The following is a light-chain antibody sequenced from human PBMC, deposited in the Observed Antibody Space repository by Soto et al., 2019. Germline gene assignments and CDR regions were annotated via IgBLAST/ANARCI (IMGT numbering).Light chain of an antibody. CDR2: KAS. CDR1: QSITRW. V-gene: IGKV1-5*03. J-gene: IGKJ3*01. Sequence: IQLTQSPSTLSASVGYRVTITCRASQSITRWLAWYQQKPGKAPKLLIYKASNLGGGVPSRFSGDGSGTEFTLTISSLQPEDSATYYCQQYNSYSSFGPGTKVDI. CDR3: QQYNSYSS.